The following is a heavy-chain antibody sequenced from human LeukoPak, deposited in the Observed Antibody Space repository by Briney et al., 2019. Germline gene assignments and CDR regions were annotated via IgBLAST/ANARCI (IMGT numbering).Heavy chain of an antibody. J-gene: IGHJ4*02. CDR3: ARVVRDTIGYRNLPDY. CDR1: GYTFTSYD. CDR2: MNPNSGNT. Sequence: GASVKVSCKASGYTFTSYDINWVRQATGQGLEWVGWMNPNSGNTGYAQKFQGRVTMTRNTSISTAYMELSSLRSEDTAVYYCARVVRDTIGYRNLPDYWGQGTLVTVSS. D-gene: IGHD3-22*01. V-gene: IGHV1-8*01.